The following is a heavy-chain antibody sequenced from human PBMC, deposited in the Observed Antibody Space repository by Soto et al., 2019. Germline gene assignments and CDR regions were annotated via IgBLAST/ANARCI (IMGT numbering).Heavy chain of an antibody. CDR3: ARGSRFDWFDP. D-gene: IGHD3-3*01. J-gene: IGHJ5*02. V-gene: IGHV1-18*04. Sequence: ASVKVSCKASGYTFTNYGFTWVRQAPGQGLEGMGWISAYNGNANYGQNFQGRVTMTTDTATSTAHMELRSLRYDDTAIYYCARGSRFDWFDPWGQGTLVTVSS. CDR2: ISAYNGNA. CDR1: GYTFTNYG.